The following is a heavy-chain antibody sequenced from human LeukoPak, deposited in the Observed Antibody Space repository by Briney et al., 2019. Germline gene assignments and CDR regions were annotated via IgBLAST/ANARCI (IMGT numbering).Heavy chain of an antibody. Sequence: SETLSLTCAVYGGAFSGYYWSWIRQPPGKGLEWIGEINHSGGTNYNPALQSTVTISVSISKNQFSLKLSSVTAADTAVYYCASGDYDNSAYYPNYWGQGTLVTVSS. CDR2: INHSGGT. CDR1: GGAFSGYY. D-gene: IGHD3-22*01. J-gene: IGHJ4*02. CDR3: ASGDYDNSAYYPNY. V-gene: IGHV4-34*01.